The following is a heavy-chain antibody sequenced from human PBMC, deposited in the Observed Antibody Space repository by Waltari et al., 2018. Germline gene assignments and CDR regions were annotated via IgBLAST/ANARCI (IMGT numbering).Heavy chain of an antibody. CDR2: IYSGGST. CDR3: AKDYVPELLDAFDI. CDR1: VFTFSSYS. Sequence: EVQLLESGGGLVQPGGSLRLSCAASVFTFSSYSMSWVRQAPGKGLEWVSVIYSGGSTYYADSVKGRFTISRDNSKNTLYLQMNSLRAEDTAVYYCAKDYVPELLDAFDIWGQGTMVTVSS. J-gene: IGHJ3*02. V-gene: IGHV3-23*03. D-gene: IGHD1-26*01.